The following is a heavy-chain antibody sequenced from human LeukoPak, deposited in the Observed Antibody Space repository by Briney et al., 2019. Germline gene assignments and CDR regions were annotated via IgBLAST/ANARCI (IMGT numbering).Heavy chain of an antibody. J-gene: IGHJ4*02. D-gene: IGHD5-12*01. CDR3: ARVSYSGYDDFDY. Sequence: GGSLRLSCAASGFTFSSYWMSWVRQATGKGLEWVANIKQDGSEKYYVDSVKGRFTISRDNAKNSLYLQMNSLRAEDTAVYYCARVSYSGYDDFDYWGQGTLVTVSS. CDR1: GFTFSSYW. V-gene: IGHV3-7*03. CDR2: IKQDGSEK.